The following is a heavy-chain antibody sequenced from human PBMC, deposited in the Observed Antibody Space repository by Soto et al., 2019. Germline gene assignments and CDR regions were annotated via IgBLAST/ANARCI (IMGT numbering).Heavy chain of an antibody. V-gene: IGHV3-21*01. CDR3: ARSDCTSTSCYVVWFDP. D-gene: IGHD2-2*01. CDR1: GFSFSNYG. Sequence: EVQLVESGGGLVKPGGSLRLSCAASGFSFSNYGMNWVRQAPGKGLEWVSSISSSSSYISYADSVKGRFTISRDKAKNSVYLQMNSLRAEDTAVYYCARSDCTSTSCYVVWFDPWGQGTLVTVSS. J-gene: IGHJ5*02. CDR2: ISSSSSYI.